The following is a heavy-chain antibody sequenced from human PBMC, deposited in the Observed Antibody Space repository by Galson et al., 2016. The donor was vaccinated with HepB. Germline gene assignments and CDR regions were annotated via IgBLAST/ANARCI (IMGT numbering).Heavy chain of an antibody. Sequence: SLRLSCAASGFSFYSYAIHWVRQAPGKGLEWVAVISYDGNNKYYADSVKGRFTISRDNSKNTLHLQMNTLRTEDTAVYYCVKPAGGYSSGWYSGWVDYWGQGTLVTVSS. CDR2: ISYDGNNK. V-gene: IGHV3-30*18. D-gene: IGHD6-19*01. CDR3: VKPAGGYSSGWYSGWVDY. J-gene: IGHJ4*02. CDR1: GFSFYSYA.